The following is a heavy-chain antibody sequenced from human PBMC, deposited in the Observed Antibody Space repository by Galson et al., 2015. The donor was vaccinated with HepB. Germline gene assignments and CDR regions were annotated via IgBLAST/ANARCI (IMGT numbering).Heavy chain of an antibody. CDR1: GYTSTDYY. CDR2: VDPEDGET. J-gene: IGHJ4*02. CDR3: ATSKDRILPFDY. V-gene: IGHV1-69-2*01. Sequence: VKVSCKVSGYTSTDYYMHWVQQAPGKGLEWMGLVDPEDGETIYAEKFQGRVTITADTSTDTAYMELSSLRSEATAVYYCATSKDRILPFDYWGQGTLVTVSS. D-gene: IGHD1-26*01.